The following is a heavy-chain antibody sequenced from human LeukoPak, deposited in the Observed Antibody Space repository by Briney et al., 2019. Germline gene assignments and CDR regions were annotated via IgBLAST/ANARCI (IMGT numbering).Heavy chain of an antibody. J-gene: IGHJ4*02. Sequence: GGSLRLSCAASGFTFSSYSMNWVRQAPGKGLEWVSYISSSSSTIYYADSVKGRFTISRDNAKNSLYLQMNSLRAEDTAVYYCAGKVGRNSIAAAGTEGFDYWGQGTLVTVSS. V-gene: IGHV3-48*01. CDR2: ISSSSSTI. D-gene: IGHD6-13*01. CDR1: GFTFSSYS. CDR3: AGKVGRNSIAAAGTEGFDY.